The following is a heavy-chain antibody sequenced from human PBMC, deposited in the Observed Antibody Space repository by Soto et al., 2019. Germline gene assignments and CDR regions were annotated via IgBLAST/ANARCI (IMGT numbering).Heavy chain of an antibody. CDR1: GLTFSNYW. CDR2: INQDGSES. V-gene: IGHV3-7*01. CDR3: ARPARECSSPGCAN. J-gene: IGHJ4*02. D-gene: IGHD2-2*01. Sequence: EVQLVESGGGLVQPGGSLRLSCVVSGLTFSNYWMSWVRQAPVKGLEWVANINQDGSESYYVDSVKGRFTISRDNAKNSLYLQMTGLRADDTAVYYCARPARECSSPGCANWGQGTVVTVSS.